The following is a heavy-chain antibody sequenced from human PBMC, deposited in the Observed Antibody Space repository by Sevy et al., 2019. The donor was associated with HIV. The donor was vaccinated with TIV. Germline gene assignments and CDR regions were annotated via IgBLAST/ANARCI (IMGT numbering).Heavy chain of an antibody. CDR1: GFTFSSYA. V-gene: IGHV3-23*01. CDR2: ISGSGGST. J-gene: IGHJ4*02. CDR3: AKDEHYGGVCFDY. D-gene: IGHD3-16*01. Sequence: GGSLRLSCAASGFTFSSYAMSWVRQAPGKGLEWVSAISGSGGSTYYADSVKGRFTISRDNSKNTLYLQMNSLRAEDTAVHYCAKDEHYGGVCFDYWGQGTLVTVSS.